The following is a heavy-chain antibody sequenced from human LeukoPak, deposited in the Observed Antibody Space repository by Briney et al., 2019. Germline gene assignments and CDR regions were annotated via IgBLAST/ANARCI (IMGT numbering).Heavy chain of an antibody. V-gene: IGHV3-23*01. J-gene: IGHJ5*02. Sequence: GGSLRLSCAASGFTYSSCAMAWVRQAPGKGLEWVSVISARGTTTHDADSVKGRFTISRDNSKNTLYLQMNNLIVEDTAVYYCAMDVRYNRFAPWGQGTLVTVSS. CDR2: ISARGTTT. D-gene: IGHD3/OR15-3a*01. CDR1: GFTYSSCA. CDR3: AMDVRYNRFAP.